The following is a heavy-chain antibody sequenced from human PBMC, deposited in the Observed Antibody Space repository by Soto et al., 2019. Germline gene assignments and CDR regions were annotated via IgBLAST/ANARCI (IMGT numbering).Heavy chain of an antibody. V-gene: IGHV4-39*01. CDR3: ARLKGIAVAGTTANWLDP. J-gene: IGHJ5*02. Sequence: SETLSLTCTVSGGSISSSSYYWGWIRQPPGKGLEWIGSIYYSGSTYYNPSLKSRVTISVDTSKNQFSLKLSSVTAADTAVYYCARLKGIAVAGTTANWLDPWGQGTLATVSS. CDR1: GGSISSSSYY. D-gene: IGHD6-19*01. CDR2: IYYSGST.